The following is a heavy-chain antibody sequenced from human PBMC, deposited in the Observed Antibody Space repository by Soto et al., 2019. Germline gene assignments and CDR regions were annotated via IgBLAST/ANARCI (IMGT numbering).Heavy chain of an antibody. CDR2: ISGSGGST. D-gene: IGHD6-19*01. J-gene: IGHJ5*02. Sequence: GSLRLSCAASGFTFGSYAMSWVRQAPGKGLEWVSAISGSGGSTYYADSVKGRFTISRDNSKNTLYLQMNSLRAEDTAVYYCAKVRSSGWYVGLNWFDPWGQGTLVTVSS. V-gene: IGHV3-23*01. CDR1: GFTFGSYA. CDR3: AKVRSSGWYVGLNWFDP.